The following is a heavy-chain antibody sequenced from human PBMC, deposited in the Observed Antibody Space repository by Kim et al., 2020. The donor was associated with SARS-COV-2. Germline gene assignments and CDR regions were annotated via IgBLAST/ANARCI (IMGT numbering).Heavy chain of an antibody. V-gene: IGHV7-4-1*02. J-gene: IGHJ4*02. CDR1: GYTFTNYA. CDR3: AREYYDFWSGPHDFDY. Sequence: ASVKVSCKASGYTFTNYAMNWVRQAPGQGLEWMGWINTNTGNPTYAQGFTGRFVFSLDTSVSTAYLQISSLKAEDTAVYYCAREYYDFWSGPHDFDYWGQGNLVSVSS. CDR2: INTNTGNP. D-gene: IGHD3-3*01.